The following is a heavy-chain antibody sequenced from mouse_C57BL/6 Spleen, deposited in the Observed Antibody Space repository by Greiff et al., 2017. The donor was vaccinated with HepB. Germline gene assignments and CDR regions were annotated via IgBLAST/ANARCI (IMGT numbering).Heavy chain of an antibody. CDR1: GYTFTDYE. J-gene: IGHJ3*01. V-gene: IGHV1-15*01. D-gene: IGHD1-3*01. Sequence: VQLQQSGAELVRPGASVTLSCKASGYTFTDYEMHWVKQTPVHGLEWIGAIDPETGGTAYNQKFKGKAILTADKSSSTAYMELRSLTSEDSAVYYCTRRGYIRGFAYWGQGTLVTVSA. CDR2: IDPETGGT. CDR3: TRRGYIRGFAY.